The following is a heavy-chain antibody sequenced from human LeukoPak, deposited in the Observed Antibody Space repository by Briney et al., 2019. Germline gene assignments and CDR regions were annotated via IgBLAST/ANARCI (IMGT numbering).Heavy chain of an antibody. D-gene: IGHD3-22*01. CDR3: ASRGYYDTSGFRY. CDR2: INHSGST. Sequence: SETLSLTCAVYGGSFSGYYWSWIRQPPGKGLEWIGEINHSGSTNYNPSLKSRVTISVDTSKNQFSLKLSSVTAADTAVYYCASRGYYDTSGFRYWGQGTLVTVSS. J-gene: IGHJ4*02. V-gene: IGHV4-34*01. CDR1: GGSFSGYY.